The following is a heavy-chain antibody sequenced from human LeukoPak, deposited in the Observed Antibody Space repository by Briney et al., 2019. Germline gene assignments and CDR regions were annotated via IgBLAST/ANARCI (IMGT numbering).Heavy chain of an antibody. CDR1: GGTFSSYT. V-gene: IGHV1-69*02. Sequence: SVKVSCKASGGTFSSYTISWVRQAPGQGLEWMGRIIPILGIANYAQKFQGRVTITADKSTSTAYMELSSLRSEDTAVYYCARPTMGDPVSGSFSRQLDYWGQGTLVTVSS. J-gene: IGHJ4*02. CDR3: ARPTMGDPVSGSFSRQLDY. CDR2: IIPILGIA. D-gene: IGHD3-10*01.